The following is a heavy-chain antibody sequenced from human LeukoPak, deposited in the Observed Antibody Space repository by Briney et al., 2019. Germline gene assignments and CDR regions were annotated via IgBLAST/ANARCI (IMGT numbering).Heavy chain of an antibody. V-gene: IGHV4-39*01. Sequence: PSETLSLTCTVSGGSISSSSYYWGWIRQPPGKGLEWIGSIYYSGSTYCNPSLKSRVTISVDTSKNQFSLKLSSVTAADTAVYYCARHKGYYDSSGYYLDAFDIWGQGTMVTVSS. J-gene: IGHJ3*02. D-gene: IGHD3-22*01. CDR3: ARHKGYYDSSGYYLDAFDI. CDR1: GGSISSSSYY. CDR2: IYYSGST.